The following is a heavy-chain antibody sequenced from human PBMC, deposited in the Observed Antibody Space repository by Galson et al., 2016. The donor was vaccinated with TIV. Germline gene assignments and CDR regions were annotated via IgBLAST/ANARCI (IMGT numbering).Heavy chain of an antibody. J-gene: IGHJ4*02. V-gene: IGHV1-46*01. CDR3: ATFSGARGPFDY. CDR2: IDPLGGGT. Sequence: SVKVSCKAFGYTLSHYYMHWVRQAPGQGLEWVGVIDPLGGGTTYAPQFQGRVTMTRDTSTSTVYMELTSLKSDDTAVLYCATFSGARGPFDYWGQGTLVAVSS. CDR1: GYTLSHYY. D-gene: IGHD2-15*01.